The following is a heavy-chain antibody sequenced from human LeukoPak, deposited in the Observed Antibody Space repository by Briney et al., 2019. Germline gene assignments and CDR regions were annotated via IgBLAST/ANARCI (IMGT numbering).Heavy chain of an antibody. CDR1: GFIFSSYA. V-gene: IGHV3-66*01. D-gene: IGHD3-9*01. CDR2: IYSGGST. CDR3: ALGLVTDY. Sequence: GGSLRLSCEVSGFIFSSYAMGWVRQAPGKGLEWVSVIYSGGSTYYADSVKGRFTISRDNSKNTLYLQMNSLRVEDTAVYYCALGLVTDYWGQGTLVTVSS. J-gene: IGHJ4*02.